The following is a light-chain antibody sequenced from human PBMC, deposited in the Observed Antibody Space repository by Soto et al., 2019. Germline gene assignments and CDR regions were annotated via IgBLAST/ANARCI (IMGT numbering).Light chain of an antibody. Sequence: EIVITQSPATLSLSPGQRATLSFRASQSVSSKLAWYQQRPGQAPRLLIYSASTRATGIPARFSGSGSGTEFTLTISSLQSEDFAVYYCHQYNHWLTWTFGQGTKVDIK. CDR3: HQYNHWLTWT. CDR1: QSVSSK. CDR2: SAS. J-gene: IGKJ1*01. V-gene: IGKV3-15*01.